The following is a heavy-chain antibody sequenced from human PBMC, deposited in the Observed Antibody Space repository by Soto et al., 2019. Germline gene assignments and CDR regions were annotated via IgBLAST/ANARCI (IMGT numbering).Heavy chain of an antibody. CDR2: INHSGST. J-gene: IGHJ6*02. CDR3: ARADTAMAFRQGYYYYYVMDV. D-gene: IGHD5-18*01. V-gene: IGHV4-34*01. CDR1: GGSFSGYY. Sequence: QVQLQQWGAGLLKPSETLSLTCAVYGGSFSGYYWSWIRQPPGKGLEWIGEINHSGSTNYNPSLKSRVTISVDTSKNQFSLKLSSVTAADTAVYYCARADTAMAFRQGYYYYYVMDVWGQGTTVTVSS.